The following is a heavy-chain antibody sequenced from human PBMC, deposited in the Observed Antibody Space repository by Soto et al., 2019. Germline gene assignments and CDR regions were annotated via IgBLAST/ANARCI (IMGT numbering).Heavy chain of an antibody. J-gene: IGHJ4*02. Sequence: GGSLRLSCAASGFTFSSYAMSWVRQAPGKGLEWVSAISGSGGSTYYADSVKGRFTISRDNSKNTLYLQMNSLRAEDTAVYYCAKDRFSAVDFGVVIGFFDYWGQGTLVTVSS. CDR1: GFTFSSYA. CDR2: ISGSGGST. D-gene: IGHD3-3*01. V-gene: IGHV3-23*01. CDR3: AKDRFSAVDFGVVIGFFDY.